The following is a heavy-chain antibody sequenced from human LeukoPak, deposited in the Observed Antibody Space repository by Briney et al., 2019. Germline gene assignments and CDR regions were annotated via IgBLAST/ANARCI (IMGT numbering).Heavy chain of an antibody. CDR2: VSGYNGKT. CDR3: ARGGSYYYPYYMDV. J-gene: IGHJ6*03. CDR1: GYSFTNFG. D-gene: IGHD3-16*01. V-gene: IGHV1-18*01. Sequence: EASVKVSCKASGYSFTNFGISWVRQAPGQGLEWVGWVSGYNGKTNYAQKVQGRVTMTTDTSTTTAYMELGSLRSDDTAVYYCARGGSYYYPYYMDVWGKGTTVTVSS.